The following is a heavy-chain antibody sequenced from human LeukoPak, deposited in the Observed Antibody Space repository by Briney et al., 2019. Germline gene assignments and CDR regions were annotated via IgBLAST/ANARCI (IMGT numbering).Heavy chain of an antibody. CDR2: IKSKNAGGTT. J-gene: IGHJ4*02. CDR3: STEPYYDESLRTDF. Sequence: GGSLRLSCAASGFPFDYAWMHWVRQAPGKGLERVGRIKSKNAGGTTDYAAPVKGRFAISRDDSTNMVFLHMNSLKTDDTAVYYCSTEPYYDESLRTDFWGQGTLVTVSS. V-gene: IGHV3-15*05. D-gene: IGHD3-16*01. CDR1: GFPFDYAW.